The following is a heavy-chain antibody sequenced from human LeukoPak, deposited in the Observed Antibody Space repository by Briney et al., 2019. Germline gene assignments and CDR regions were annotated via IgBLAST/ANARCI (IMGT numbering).Heavy chain of an antibody. Sequence: PGRSLRLSCAASEFTFDDYAMHWVWQAPGKGLEWVSGISWNSGSIGYADSVKGRFTISRDNAKNSLYLQMNSLRAEDTALYYCAKSSGGYCSSTSCYVGGSFDYWGQGTPVTVSS. D-gene: IGHD2-2*01. CDR2: ISWNSGSI. CDR1: EFTFDDYA. CDR3: AKSSGGYCSSTSCYVGGSFDY. J-gene: IGHJ4*02. V-gene: IGHV3-9*01.